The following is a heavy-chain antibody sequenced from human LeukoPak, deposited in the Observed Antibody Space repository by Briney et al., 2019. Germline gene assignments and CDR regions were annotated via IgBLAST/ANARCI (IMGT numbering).Heavy chain of an antibody. CDR3: ARDQWLDY. J-gene: IGHJ4*02. CDR2: IGTSGNTI. Sequence: GGSLRLSCTASGFTFSGYIMNWVRQAPGKGLEWVSFIGTSGNTIYYADSVKGRFTVSRDNAKNSLYLQMNSLRAEDTAVYYCARDQWLDYWGQGTLVTVSS. D-gene: IGHD6-19*01. V-gene: IGHV3-48*01. CDR1: GFTFSGYI.